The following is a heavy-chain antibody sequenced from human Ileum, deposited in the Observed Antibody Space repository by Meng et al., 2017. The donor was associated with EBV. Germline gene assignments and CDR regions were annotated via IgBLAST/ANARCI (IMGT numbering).Heavy chain of an antibody. CDR2: MSDSGIT. V-gene: IGHV4-4*02. CDR3: AKNGEKYFEY. J-gene: IGHJ4*02. CDR1: GGSISVINW. Sequence: QGRLQESGPGLVNPSGTLSLTGAVSGGSISVINWWSWVRQSPEKGLEWIGEMSDSGITHYNPSLKSRVTISADKSNNQFSLKLTSVTSADTAVYFCAKNGEKYFEYWGQGTLVTVSS.